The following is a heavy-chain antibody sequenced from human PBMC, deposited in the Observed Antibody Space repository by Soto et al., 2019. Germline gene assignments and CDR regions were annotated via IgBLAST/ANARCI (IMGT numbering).Heavy chain of an antibody. J-gene: IGHJ3*02. CDR2: ISAYNGNT. CDR3: ARDSPMDRAFDI. V-gene: IGHV1-18*01. D-gene: IGHD3-10*01. CDR1: GYTFTSYG. Sequence: QVQLVQSGAEVKKPGASVKVSCKASGYTFTSYGITWVRQAPGQGLEWMGWISAYNGNTTYAQKLQGRVTMTTDTSPSPAYRELRSLRSDNTAVYYCARDSPMDRAFDIWGQGTMITLS.